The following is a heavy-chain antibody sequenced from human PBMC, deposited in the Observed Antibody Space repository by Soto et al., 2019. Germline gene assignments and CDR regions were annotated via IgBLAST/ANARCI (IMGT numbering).Heavy chain of an antibody. CDR3: ARDPRQGGYGSGSFSYFDY. CDR1: GGTFSSYA. J-gene: IGHJ4*02. CDR2: IIPIFGTA. Sequence: ASVKVSCKASGGTFSSYAISWVRQAPGQGLEWMGGIIPIFGTANYAQKFQGRVTITADESTSTAYMELSSLRSEDTAVYYGARDPRQGGYGSGSFSYFDYWGQGTLVTVSS. V-gene: IGHV1-69*13. D-gene: IGHD3-10*01.